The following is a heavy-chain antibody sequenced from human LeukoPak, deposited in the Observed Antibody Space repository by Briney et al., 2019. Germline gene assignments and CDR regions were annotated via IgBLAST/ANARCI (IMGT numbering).Heavy chain of an antibody. D-gene: IGHD6-19*01. J-gene: IGHJ5*02. Sequence: GGSLRLACAASGFTFSTYWMSWARQAPGKGLEWVAKMNQDGSAISYVDSVKGRFTISRDNAKNPLYLQMNSLRAEDTAVYNCASADSGRNSFAPWGQGTLVIVSS. CDR1: GFTFSTYW. V-gene: IGHV3-7*01. CDR2: MNQDGSAI. CDR3: ASADSGRNSFAP.